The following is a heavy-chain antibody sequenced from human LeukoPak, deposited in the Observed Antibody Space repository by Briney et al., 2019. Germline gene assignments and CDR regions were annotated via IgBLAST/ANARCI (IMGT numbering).Heavy chain of an antibody. CDR3: ARGLRGCDY. CDR2: ISSSSSYI. Sequence: GGSPRLSCAASGFTFSSYSMNWVRQAPGKGLEWVSSISSSSSYIYYADSVKVRFTISRDNAKNSLYLQMNSLRAEDTAVYYCARGLRGCDYWGQGTLVTVSS. D-gene: IGHD6-19*01. CDR1: GFTFSSYS. J-gene: IGHJ4*02. V-gene: IGHV3-21*01.